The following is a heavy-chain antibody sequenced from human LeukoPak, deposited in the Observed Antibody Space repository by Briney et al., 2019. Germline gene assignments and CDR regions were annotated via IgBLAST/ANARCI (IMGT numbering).Heavy chain of an antibody. CDR2: INHRGGT. CDR1: GGSFSNYY. CDR3: ARGKTPSSWYPDY. J-gene: IGHJ4*02. V-gene: IGHV4-34*01. D-gene: IGHD6-13*01. Sequence: SETLSLTCAVYGGSFSNYYWSWIRQPPGKGLEWIGEINHRGGTNSNPSLKSRVTLSVDTSKTQFSLRLSPVTAADTAVYYCARGKTPSSWYPDYWGQGTLVTVSS.